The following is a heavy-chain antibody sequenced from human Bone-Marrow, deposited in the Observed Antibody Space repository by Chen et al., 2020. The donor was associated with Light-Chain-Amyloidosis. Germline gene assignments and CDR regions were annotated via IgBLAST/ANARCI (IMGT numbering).Heavy chain of an antibody. D-gene: IGHD3-3*01. V-gene: IGHV3-53*02. CDR3: ARDEGMYTSGYYGLGMDV. CDR1: GFTVGTNY. CDR2: IYFGGKT. J-gene: IGHJ6*02. Sequence: QVVETGGGLIQSGGSLRLSCAASGFTVGTNYMNWVRQAPGKGLEWVSVIYFGGKTFYADSVKGRFTISRDSVKNTIYLQMDSRRVEDTGVYYCARDEGMYTSGYYGLGMDVWGPGTTVVVSS.